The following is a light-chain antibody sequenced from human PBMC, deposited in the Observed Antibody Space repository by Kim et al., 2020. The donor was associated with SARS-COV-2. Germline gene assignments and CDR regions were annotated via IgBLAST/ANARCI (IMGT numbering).Light chain of an antibody. V-gene: IGLV3-1*01. J-gene: IGLJ2*01. CDR3: KAWDSSTAVV. CDR1: ELGYKY. CDR2: QDS. Sequence: SYELTQPPSVSVSPGQTASITCSGNELGYKYTSWYQQKPGQSPVLVMYQDSKRPSGIPERFSGSNSGNTATLTISGTQAMDEADYYCKAWDSSTAVVFGG.